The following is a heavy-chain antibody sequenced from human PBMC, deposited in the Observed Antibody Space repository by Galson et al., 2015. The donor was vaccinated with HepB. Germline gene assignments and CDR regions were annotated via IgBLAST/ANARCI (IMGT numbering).Heavy chain of an antibody. V-gene: IGHV3-11*06. CDR3: TGYYYDSTTYYYG. Sequence: SLRLSCAASGFTFSDYYMSWIRQAPGKGLEWVAYISSSGIDTIYADSVKGRFTISRDNAKNSLYLQMNSLRVDDTAVYYCTGYYYDSTTYYYGWGQGTLVTVPS. CDR1: GFTFSDYY. J-gene: IGHJ4*02. CDR2: ISSSGIDT. D-gene: IGHD3-22*01.